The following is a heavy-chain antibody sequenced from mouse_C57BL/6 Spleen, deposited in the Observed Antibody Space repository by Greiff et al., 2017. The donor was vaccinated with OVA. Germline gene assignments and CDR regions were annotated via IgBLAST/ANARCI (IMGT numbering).Heavy chain of an antibody. V-gene: IGHV1-61*01. Sequence: QVQLQQPGAELVRPGSSVKLSCKASGYTFTSYWMDWVKQRPGQGLEWIGNIYPSDSETHYNQQFKDKATLTVDKSSSTAYMQLSSLTSEDSAVYYCAREATGLDYWGQGTTLTVSS. D-gene: IGHD3-2*02. CDR2: IYPSDSET. J-gene: IGHJ2*01. CDR1: GYTFTSYW. CDR3: AREATGLDY.